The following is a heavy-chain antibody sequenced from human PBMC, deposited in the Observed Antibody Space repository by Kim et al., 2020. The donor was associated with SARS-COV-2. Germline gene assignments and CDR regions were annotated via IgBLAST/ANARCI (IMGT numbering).Heavy chain of an antibody. Sequence: GGSLRLSCAASGFTFSSYAMSWVRQAPGKGLEWVSAISGSGGSTYYADSVKGRFTISRDNSKNTLYLQMNSLRAEDTAVYYCAKDCRVHSWVYYDSSGYYYWGQGTLVTVSS. D-gene: IGHD3-22*01. V-gene: IGHV3-23*01. CDR2: ISGSGGST. CDR1: GFTFSSYA. CDR3: AKDCRVHSWVYYDSSGYYY. J-gene: IGHJ4*02.